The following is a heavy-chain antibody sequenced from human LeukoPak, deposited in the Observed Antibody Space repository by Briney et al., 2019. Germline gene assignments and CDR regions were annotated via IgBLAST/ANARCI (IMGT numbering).Heavy chain of an antibody. CDR1: GFTVSSNY. J-gene: IGHJ4*02. D-gene: IGHD3-22*01. Sequence: PGGSLRLSCAASGFTVSSNYMSWVRQAPGKGLEWVSYISTSGNSIYYADSVKGRFTISRDNAKNSLYLQMNSLRAEDTAVYYCAREYYDSSGYSGGFDYWGQGTLVTVSS. CDR2: ISTSGNSI. V-gene: IGHV3-11*04. CDR3: AREYYDSSGYSGGFDY.